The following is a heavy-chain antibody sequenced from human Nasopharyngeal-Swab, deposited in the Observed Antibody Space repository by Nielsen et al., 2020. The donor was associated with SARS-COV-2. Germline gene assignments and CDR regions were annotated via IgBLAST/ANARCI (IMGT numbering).Heavy chain of an antibody. D-gene: IGHD2-15*01. V-gene: IGHV1-69*13. CDR2: IIPIFGTA. Sequence: SVKVSCKASGGTFSSYAISWVRQAPGQGLEWMGGIIPIFGTANCAQKFQGRVTITADESTSTAYMELSSLRSEDTAVYYCASLYCSGGSCYFDYWGQGTLVTVSS. J-gene: IGHJ4*02. CDR1: GGTFSSYA. CDR3: ASLYCSGGSCYFDY.